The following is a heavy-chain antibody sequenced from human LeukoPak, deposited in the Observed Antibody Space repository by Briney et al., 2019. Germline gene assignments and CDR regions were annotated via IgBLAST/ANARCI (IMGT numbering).Heavy chain of an antibody. J-gene: IGHJ4*02. CDR1: GGSISSYY. V-gene: IGHV4-59*01. D-gene: IGHD5-18*01. Sequence: PSETLSLTCTVSGGSISSYYWSWIRQPPGKGLEWIGYIYYSGSTNYNPSLKSRVTISVDTSKNQFSLKLSSVTAADTAVYYCATVGSGYSYGHFDYWGQGTLVTVSS. CDR2: IYYSGST. CDR3: ATVGSGYSYGHFDY.